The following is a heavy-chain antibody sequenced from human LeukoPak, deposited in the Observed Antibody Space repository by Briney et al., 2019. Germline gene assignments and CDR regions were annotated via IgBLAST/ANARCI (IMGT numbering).Heavy chain of an antibody. Sequence: SETLSLTCTVSGASISGSSHYFWGWIRQTPGKGLEWIGSIYYSGSTNYNPSLKSRVTMTVDTSKNQFSLKLNSVTAADTAVYYCARDRSSGWYVVDYWGQGTLVTVSS. CDR2: IYYSGST. V-gene: IGHV4-39*07. D-gene: IGHD6-19*01. CDR3: ARDRSSGWYVVDY. J-gene: IGHJ4*02. CDR1: GASISGSSHYF.